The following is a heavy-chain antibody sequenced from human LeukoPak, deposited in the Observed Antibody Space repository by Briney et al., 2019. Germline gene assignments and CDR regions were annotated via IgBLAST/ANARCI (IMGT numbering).Heavy chain of an antibody. Sequence: PSETLSLTCAVSGYSLTSGYYWGWVRQPPGKGLEWIGSIYHSGSTYYNPSLRSRVTISVDTSKNQFSLKLNSVTAADTAVYYCANLPMDSVSYYDFHYWGQGTLVTVSS. CDR3: ANLPMDSVSYYDFHY. V-gene: IGHV4-38-2*01. J-gene: IGHJ4*02. D-gene: IGHD3-10*01. CDR1: GYSLTSGYY. CDR2: IYHSGST.